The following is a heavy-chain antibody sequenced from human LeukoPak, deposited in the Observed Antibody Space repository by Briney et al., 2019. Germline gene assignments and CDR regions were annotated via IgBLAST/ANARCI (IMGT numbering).Heavy chain of an antibody. D-gene: IGHD4-17*01. CDR2: MSYDGGNK. CDR1: GLTLSNYG. Sequence: GRSLRLSCAASGLTLSNYGMHWVRQAPGKGLEGVAVMSYDGGNKYYADSVKGRFSISRDNSKNTLYLQMNSLRTEDTAVYYCAKDRQGDYGDFDSPDYWGQGTLVTVSS. V-gene: IGHV3-30*18. CDR3: AKDRQGDYGDFDSPDY. J-gene: IGHJ4*02.